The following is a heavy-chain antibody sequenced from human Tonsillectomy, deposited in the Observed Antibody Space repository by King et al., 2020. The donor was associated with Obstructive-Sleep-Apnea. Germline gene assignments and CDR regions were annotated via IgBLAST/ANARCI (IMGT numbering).Heavy chain of an antibody. CDR2: IKSKTDGGTT. V-gene: IGHV3-15*01. CDR3: TTESSYYDSSGYYLSSRTIDY. J-gene: IGHJ4*02. D-gene: IGHD3-22*01. CDR1: GFTFSNAW. Sequence: VQLVESGGGLVKPGGSLRLSCAASGFTFSNAWMSWVRQAPGKGLEWVGRIKSKTDGGTTDYAAPVKGRFTISRDDSKNTLYLQMNSLKTEDTAVYYCTTESSYYDSSGYYLSSRTIDYWGQGTLVTVSS.